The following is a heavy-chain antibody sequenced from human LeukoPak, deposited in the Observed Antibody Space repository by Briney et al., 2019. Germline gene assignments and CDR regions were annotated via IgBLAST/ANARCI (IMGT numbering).Heavy chain of an antibody. Sequence: SETLSLTCTVSGGSISSYYWSWIRQPAGKGLEWICRIYTSGSTNYNPSLKSRVTMSVDTSKNQLSLKLSSVTAADTAVYYCARDRYDYVPGAYFDYWGQGTLVTVSS. D-gene: IGHD3-16*01. V-gene: IGHV4-4*07. CDR2: IYTSGST. J-gene: IGHJ4*02. CDR3: ARDRYDYVPGAYFDY. CDR1: GGSISSYY.